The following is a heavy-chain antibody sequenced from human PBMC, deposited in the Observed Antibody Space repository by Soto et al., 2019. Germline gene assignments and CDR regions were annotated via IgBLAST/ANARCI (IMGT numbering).Heavy chain of an antibody. D-gene: IGHD2-2*01. J-gene: IGHJ4*02. CDR3: ARRYVDY. CDR2: IYYSGST. V-gene: IGHV4-59*08. CDR1: GGSISSYY. Sequence: SETLSLTCTVSGGSISSYYWSWIRQPPGKGLEWIGYIYYSGSTNYNPSLKSRVTISVDTSKNQFSLKLSSVTAADTAVYYCARRYVDYWGQGTLVTVSS.